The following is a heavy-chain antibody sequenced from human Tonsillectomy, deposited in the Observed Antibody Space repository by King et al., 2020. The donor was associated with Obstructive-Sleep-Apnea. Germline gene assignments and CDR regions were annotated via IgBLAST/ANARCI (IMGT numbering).Heavy chain of an antibody. D-gene: IGHD1/OR15-1a*01. CDR2: INPNSGGT. V-gene: IGHV1-2*04. J-gene: IGHJ4*02. CDR3: ARAGGSEQSDYFDY. CDR1: GYTFTGYY. Sequence: QLVQSGAEVKKPGASVKVSCKASGYTFTGYYMHWVRQAPGQGLEWMGWINPNSGGTNYAQKFQGWVTMTRDTSISTAYMELSRLRSEDTSVYYCARAGGSEQSDYFDYWGQGTLVTVSS.